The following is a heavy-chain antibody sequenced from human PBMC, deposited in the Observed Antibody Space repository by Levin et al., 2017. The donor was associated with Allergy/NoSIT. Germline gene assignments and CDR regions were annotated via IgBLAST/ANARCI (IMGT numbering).Heavy chain of an antibody. D-gene: IGHD3-22*01. V-gene: IGHV4-34*01. J-gene: IGHJ4*02. CDR3: ARVVKGYYTRLYYFDY. CDR1: GGSFSGYY. CDR2: INHSGST. Sequence: KAGGSLRLSCAVYGGSFSGYYWSWIRQPPGKGLEWIGEINHSGSTNYNPSLKSRVTISVDTSKNQFSLKLSSVTAADTAVYYCARVVKGYYTRLYYFDYWGQGTLVTVSS.